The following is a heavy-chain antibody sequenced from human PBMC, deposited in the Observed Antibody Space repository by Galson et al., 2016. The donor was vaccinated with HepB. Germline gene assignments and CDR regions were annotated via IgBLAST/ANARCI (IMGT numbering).Heavy chain of an antibody. CDR1: GFFFSGRA. J-gene: IGHJ4*02. D-gene: IGHD4/OR15-4a*01. Sequence: SLRLSCAASGFFFSGRAMSWVRQAPGEGLEWVSGINRYGATTGYAASVKGRFTISRDNSNNTLYLQMNSLTTEDTAVYYSARDDYSGGRGSPDYWGQGTLVTVSS. V-gene: IGHV3-23*01. CDR3: ARDDYSGGRGSPDY. CDR2: INRYGATT.